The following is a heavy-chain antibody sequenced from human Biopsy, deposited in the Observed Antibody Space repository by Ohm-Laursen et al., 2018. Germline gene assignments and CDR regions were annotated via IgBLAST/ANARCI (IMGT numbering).Heavy chain of an antibody. CDR2: VFYTGST. J-gene: IGHJ2*01. CDR3: ARDRGYYSDRTVPGYFDL. V-gene: IGHV4-59*01. Sequence: SETLSLTCTFSGDSISSNYWSWIRQPPGKGLEWIGYVFYTGSTDYNPSLQSRVTISVDTSKNHFSLRLRSVTPADTAIYYCARDRGYYSDRTVPGYFDLWGRGTLVTVSS. CDR1: GDSISSNY. D-gene: IGHD3-22*01.